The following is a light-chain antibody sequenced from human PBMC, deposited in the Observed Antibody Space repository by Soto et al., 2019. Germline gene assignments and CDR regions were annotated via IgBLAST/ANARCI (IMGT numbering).Light chain of an antibody. V-gene: IGLV2-23*03. CDR2: EGS. J-gene: IGLJ3*02. Sequence: QSALTQPASVSGSPGQSITISCTGTSSDVGTYNLVSWYQQHPGKAPKLMIYEGSKRPSGVSNRFSGSRSGNTASLTISGLQAEDEADYYCCSYAAGTTFGWVFGGGTKLTVL. CDR3: CSYAAGTTFGWV. CDR1: SSDVGTYNL.